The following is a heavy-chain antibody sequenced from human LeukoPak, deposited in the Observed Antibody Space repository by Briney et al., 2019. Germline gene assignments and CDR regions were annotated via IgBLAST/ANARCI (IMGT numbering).Heavy chain of an antibody. CDR3: VAVLVPAAFWHFDV. CDR1: GFPFSQHG. J-gene: IGHJ2*01. Sequence: GGSPRLSCATSGFPFSQHGYHWVRQAPGKGLEWTAVIWVDGTRKYYADSVEGRFTISRDNSKSTLYLQIDSLRPEDTAVYYCVAVLVPAAFWHFDVWGRGTQVTVSS. V-gene: IGHV3-33*01. CDR2: IWVDGTRK. D-gene: IGHD2-2*01.